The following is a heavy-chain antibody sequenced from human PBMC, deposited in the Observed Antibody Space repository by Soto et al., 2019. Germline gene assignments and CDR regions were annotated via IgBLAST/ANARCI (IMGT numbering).Heavy chain of an antibody. V-gene: IGHV3-23*01. CDR1: GFTFSSYA. J-gene: IGHJ4*02. Sequence: LRLSCAASGFTFSSYAMSWVRQAPGKGLERVSSISSDGGNTYYADSVKGRFTISRDNSKNTLSLQMNSLRADDAAVYYCAKSHYPGGNFHFPDYWGQGTLVTVSS. D-gene: IGHD1-1*01. CDR3: AKSHYPGGNFHFPDY. CDR2: ISSDGGNT.